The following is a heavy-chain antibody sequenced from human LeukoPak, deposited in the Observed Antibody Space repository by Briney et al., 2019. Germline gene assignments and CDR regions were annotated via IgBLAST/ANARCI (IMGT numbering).Heavy chain of an antibody. CDR2: NNGDGSTT. Sequence: LPGGSLRLSCAASGFSLSGYWMYWVRQAPGKGLMYISRNNGDGSTTNYADVVKGRFTMSRDNVKNTLYLQMNSLRVEDTAVYYCARDPRNVGLAPWGQGTLVTVSS. J-gene: IGHJ5*02. CDR1: GFSLSGYW. D-gene: IGHD2-15*01. CDR3: ARDPRNVGLAP. V-gene: IGHV3-74*01.